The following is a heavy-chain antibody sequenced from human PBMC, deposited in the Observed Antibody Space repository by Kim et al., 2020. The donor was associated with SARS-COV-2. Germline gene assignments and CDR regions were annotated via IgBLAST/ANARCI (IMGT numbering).Heavy chain of an antibody. J-gene: IGHJ4*02. V-gene: IGHV4-39*01. Sequence: SETLSLTCTVSGGSISSSSYYWGWIRQPPGKGLEWIGSIYYSGSTYYNQSLKSRVTISVDTSKNQFSLKLSSVTAADTAVFYCARAHSSGWSDPSYYFDYWGLGTLVTVSS. CDR3: ARAHSSGWSDPSYYFDY. CDR1: GGSISSSSYY. CDR2: IYYSGST. D-gene: IGHD6-19*01.